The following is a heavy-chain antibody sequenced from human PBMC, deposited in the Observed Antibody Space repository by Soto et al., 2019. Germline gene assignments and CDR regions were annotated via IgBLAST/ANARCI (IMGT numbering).Heavy chain of an antibody. D-gene: IGHD1-26*01. CDR2: IYSGGST. V-gene: IGHV3-53*04. CDR1: GFTVSSNY. CDR3: ARGPEWELPRRAQGYYYGMDV. J-gene: IGHJ6*02. Sequence: VQLVESGGGLVQPGGSLRLSCAASGFTVSSNYMSWVRQAPGKGLEWVSVIYSGGSTYYADSVKGRFTISRHNSKNTLYLQMNSLRAEDTAVYYCARGPEWELPRRAQGYYYGMDVWGQGTTVTVSS.